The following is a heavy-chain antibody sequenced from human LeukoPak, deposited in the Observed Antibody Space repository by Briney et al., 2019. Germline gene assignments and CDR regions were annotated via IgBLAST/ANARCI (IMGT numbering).Heavy chain of an antibody. CDR2: ISCYNGDT. Sequence: ASVKVSCKASGYTFTSNGITWVRQAPGQGLEWVGWISCYNGDTKYAQKFQGRVTVTTDTSTSTAYMELRSLRSDDTAVYYCARDLRSIAARALDYWGQGTLVTVSS. CDR1: GYTFTSNG. J-gene: IGHJ4*02. V-gene: IGHV1-18*01. D-gene: IGHD6-6*01. CDR3: ARDLRSIAARALDY.